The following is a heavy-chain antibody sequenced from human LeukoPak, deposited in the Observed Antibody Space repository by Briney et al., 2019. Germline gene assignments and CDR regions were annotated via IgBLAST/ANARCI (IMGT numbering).Heavy chain of an antibody. CDR3: ARVTSGWTRFDY. CDR2: IYYSGST. J-gene: IGHJ4*02. Sequence: SGTLSLTCTVSGGSISSYYRSWIRQPPGEGLEWIGYIYYSGSTNYNPSLKSRVTISIDTSKNQFSLKLSSVTAADTAVYYCARVTSGWTRFDYWGQGTLVTVSS. D-gene: IGHD6-19*01. V-gene: IGHV4-59*01. CDR1: GGSISSYY.